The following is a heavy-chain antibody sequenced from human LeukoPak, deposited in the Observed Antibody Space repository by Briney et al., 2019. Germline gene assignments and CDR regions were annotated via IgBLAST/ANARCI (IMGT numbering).Heavy chain of an antibody. CDR2: INHSGST. CDR3: ASHYWEPPTRGAFDI. D-gene: IGHD1-26*01. V-gene: IGHV4-34*01. Sequence: PSETLSLTCAVYGGSFSGYYWSWIRQPPGKGLEWIGEINHSGSTNYNPSLKSRVTISVDTSKNQFSLKLSSVTAADTAVYYCASHYWEPPTRGAFDIWGQGTMVTVSS. CDR1: GGSFSGYY. J-gene: IGHJ3*02.